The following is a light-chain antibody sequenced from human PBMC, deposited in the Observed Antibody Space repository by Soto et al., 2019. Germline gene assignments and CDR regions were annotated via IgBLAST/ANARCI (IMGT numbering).Light chain of an antibody. CDR2: GAS. Sequence: DIVMTQSPATLSVSPGERATLSCRASQSVGSYLAWYQQKPGQAPRLLIYGASTRATGVPARFSGSGSGTEFTLTISSLQSEDFAVYYCQQYKNWPPLTFGGGTKVEIK. J-gene: IGKJ4*01. V-gene: IGKV3-15*01. CDR1: QSVGSY. CDR3: QQYKNWPPLT.